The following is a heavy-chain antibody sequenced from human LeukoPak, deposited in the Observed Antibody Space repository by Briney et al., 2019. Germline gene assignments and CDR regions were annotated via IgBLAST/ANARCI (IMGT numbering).Heavy chain of an antibody. D-gene: IGHD2-15*01. Sequence: SVKVSRKASGGTFSSYAISWVRQAPGQGLEWMGGIIPIFGTANYAQKFQGRVTIAADESTSTAYMELSSLRSEDTAVYYCARGGYCSGGSCYPDYWGQGTLVTVSS. V-gene: IGHV1-69*13. CDR3: ARGGYCSGGSCYPDY. CDR2: IIPIFGTA. J-gene: IGHJ4*02. CDR1: GGTFSSYA.